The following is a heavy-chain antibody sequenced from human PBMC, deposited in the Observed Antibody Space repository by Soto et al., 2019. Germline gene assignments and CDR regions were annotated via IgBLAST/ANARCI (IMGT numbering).Heavy chain of an antibody. D-gene: IGHD3-3*01. J-gene: IGHJ4*02. CDR2: IDYSGST. CDR1: GGSISSGDYY. Sequence: SETLSLTCTVSGGSISSGDYYWSWIRQPPGKGLEWIGCIDYSGSTYYNPSLKSRVTISVDTSKNQFSLKLSSVTAADTAVYYCARGGRTIFGRYFDYWGQGTLVTVSS. CDR3: ARGGRTIFGRYFDY. V-gene: IGHV4-30-4*01.